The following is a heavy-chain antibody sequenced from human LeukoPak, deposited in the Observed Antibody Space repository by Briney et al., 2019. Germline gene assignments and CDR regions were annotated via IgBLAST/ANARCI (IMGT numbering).Heavy chain of an antibody. CDR1: GGSISSSSYY. J-gene: IGHJ4*02. D-gene: IGHD6-13*01. V-gene: IGHV4-39*01. CDR2: IYYSGST. CDR3: ARGDSSSWWFDY. Sequence: SETLSLTCTVSGGSISSSSYYWGWIRQPPGKGLEWIGSIYYSGSTYYNPSLKSRVTISVDTSKNQFSLKLSSVTAADTAVYYCARGDSSSWWFDYWGQGTLVTVSS.